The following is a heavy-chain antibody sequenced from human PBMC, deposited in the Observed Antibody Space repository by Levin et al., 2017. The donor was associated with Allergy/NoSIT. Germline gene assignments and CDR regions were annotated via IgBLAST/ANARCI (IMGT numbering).Heavy chain of an antibody. V-gene: IGHV3-53*01. J-gene: IGHJ4*02. CDR3: ASSLQIDYGDYYRDY. D-gene: IGHD4-17*01. Sequence: GESLKISCAASGFTVSSNYMSWVRQAPGKGLEWVSVIYSGGSTYYADSVKGRFTISRDNSKNTLYLQMNSLRAEDTAVYYCASSLQIDYGDYYRDYWGQGTLVTVSS. CDR1: GFTVSSNY. CDR2: IYSGGST.